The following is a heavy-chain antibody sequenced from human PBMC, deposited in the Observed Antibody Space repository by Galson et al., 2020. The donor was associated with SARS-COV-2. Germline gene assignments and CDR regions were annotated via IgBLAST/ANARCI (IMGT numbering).Heavy chain of an antibody. Sequence: ASVKVSCKASGYTFTGYYMHWVRQAPGQGLEWMGWINPNSGGTNYAQKFQGRVTMTRDTSISTAYMELSRLRSDDTAVYYCARARGGIWFGELFGMDVWGQGTTVTVSS. D-gene: IGHD3-10*01. V-gene: IGHV1-2*02. J-gene: IGHJ6*02. CDR2: INPNSGGT. CDR1: GYTFTGYY. CDR3: ARARGGIWFGELFGMDV.